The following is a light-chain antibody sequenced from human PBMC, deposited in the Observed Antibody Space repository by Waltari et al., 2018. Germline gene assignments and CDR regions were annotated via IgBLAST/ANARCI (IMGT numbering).Light chain of an antibody. CDR3: QNHERLPAT. J-gene: IGKJ1*01. V-gene: IGKV3-20*01. CDR2: HAS. CDR1: QSVSSF. Sequence: EVVLTQSPGALSFSPGERATLACRASQSVSSFLAWSPQKPGQAPRLSIYHASNRATGIPDRFSGSGSGTDFSLTISRLEPEDFAVYYCQNHERLPATFGQGTKVEI.